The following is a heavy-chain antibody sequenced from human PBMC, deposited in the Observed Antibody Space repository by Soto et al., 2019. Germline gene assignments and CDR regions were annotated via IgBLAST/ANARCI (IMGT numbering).Heavy chain of an antibody. CDR1: GGTFSSYA. CDR3: ARTHSTTLDVRFHWFDP. Sequence: ASVKVSCKASGGTFSSYAISWVRQAPGQGLEWMGGIIPIFGTANYAQKFQGRVTITADESTSTAYMELSSLRSEDTAVYYCARTHSTTLDVRFHWFDPWGQGTLVTVSS. J-gene: IGHJ5*02. CDR2: IIPIFGTA. D-gene: IGHD1-7*01. V-gene: IGHV1-69*13.